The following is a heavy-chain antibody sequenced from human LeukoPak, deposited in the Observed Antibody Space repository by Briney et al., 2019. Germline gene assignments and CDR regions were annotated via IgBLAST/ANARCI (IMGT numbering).Heavy chain of an antibody. CDR1: GGSFSGYY. J-gene: IGHJ4*02. CDR2: INHSGST. V-gene: IGHV4-34*01. CDR3: ARHPFSNPFDF. D-gene: IGHD2/OR15-2a*01. Sequence: KSSETLSLTCAVYGGSFSGYYCSWIRQPPGKGLEWIGEINHSGSTNYSPSLKSRVTISVDTSKNQFSLKLSSVTAADTAVYFCARHPFSNPFDFWGRGTLVTVSS.